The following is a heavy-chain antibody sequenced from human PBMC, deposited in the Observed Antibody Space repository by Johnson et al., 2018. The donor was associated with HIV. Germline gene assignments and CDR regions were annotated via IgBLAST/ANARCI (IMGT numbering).Heavy chain of an antibody. D-gene: IGHD2-8*01. J-gene: IGHJ3*02. CDR1: GFTFSSYG. CDR3: AKGLVYADPDDAFDI. V-gene: IGHV3-33*06. CDR2: IWYDGSNK. Sequence: QVQLVESGGGVVQPGRSLRLSCTASGFTFSSYGIHWVRQAPGKGLEWVALIWYDGSNKYYADSVKGRFTISRDNSKNTLYLQMNSLRAEDTAVYYCAKGLVYADPDDAFDIWGQGTMVTVSS.